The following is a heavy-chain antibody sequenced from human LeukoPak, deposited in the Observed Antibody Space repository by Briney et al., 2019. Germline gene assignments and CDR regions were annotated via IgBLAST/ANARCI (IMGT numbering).Heavy chain of an antibody. CDR3: ARVGTTIFGVVIPATFGY. J-gene: IGHJ4*02. Sequence: PSETLSLTCTLSGGSISNLYWSWIRLPPGKGLEWIGYIYYNGDTNYNPSLKSRVTISLDTSKNQFSLKLSSVTAADTAVYYCARVGTTIFGVVIPATFGYWGQGTLVTVSS. D-gene: IGHD3-3*01. CDR2: IYYNGDT. CDR1: GGSISNLY. V-gene: IGHV4-59*11.